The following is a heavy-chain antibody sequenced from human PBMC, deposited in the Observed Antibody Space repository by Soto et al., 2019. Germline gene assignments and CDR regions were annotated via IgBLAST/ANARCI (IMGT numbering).Heavy chain of an antibody. CDR3: AKVERAARPYWYFDL. J-gene: IGHJ2*01. CDR2: ISGSGGST. Sequence: GGSLRLSCAASGFSFSNYPMDWVRRAPGKGLEWVSAISGSGGSTYYADSVKGRFTISRDNSKNTLYLQMNSLRAEDTAVYYCAKVERAARPYWYFDLWVRGTLVTVSS. V-gene: IGHV3-23*01. D-gene: IGHD6-6*01. CDR1: GFSFSNYP.